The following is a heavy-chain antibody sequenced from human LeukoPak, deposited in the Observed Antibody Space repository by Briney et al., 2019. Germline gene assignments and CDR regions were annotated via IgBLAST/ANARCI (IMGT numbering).Heavy chain of an antibody. D-gene: IGHD6-19*01. V-gene: IGHV1-18*04. CDR1: GYTFTRYA. CDR2: ISTYNGDT. J-gene: IGHJ4*01. Sequence: ASVNVSCQSSGYTFTRYAIIWVRQPPGPRLEWMGCISTYNGDTNYAQNLMVRVTLTRDPSTSTAYMDLRSLRSDDPAVYYCARDPSNTSGRYIYFDSCSHGTLFTVS. CDR3: ARDPSNTSGRYIYFDS.